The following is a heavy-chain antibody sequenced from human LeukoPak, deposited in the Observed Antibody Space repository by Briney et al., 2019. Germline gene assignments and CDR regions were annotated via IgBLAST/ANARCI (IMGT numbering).Heavy chain of an antibody. J-gene: IGHJ5*02. CDR3: ARGGSSTSCWIDP. D-gene: IGHD2-2*01. CDR2: IYYSGST. Sequence: SETLSLTCTVSGGSISSGGYYWSWIRQHPGKGLEWIGYIYYSGSTYYNPSLKSRVTISVDTSKNQFSLKLSSVTAADTAVYYCARGGSSTSCWIDPWGQGTLVTVSS. CDR1: GGSISSGGYY. V-gene: IGHV4-31*03.